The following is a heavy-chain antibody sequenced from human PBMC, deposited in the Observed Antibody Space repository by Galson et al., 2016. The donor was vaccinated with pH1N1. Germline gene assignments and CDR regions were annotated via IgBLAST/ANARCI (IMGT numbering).Heavy chain of an antibody. CDR1: GFSIRSGYY. V-gene: IGHV4-38-2*02. Sequence: ETLSLTCTVSGFSIRSGYYWGWIWQPPGKGLEWIGSIYHSGTTYYKPSLKSRVTISVDTSKNQFSLELRSVTAADTAVFYCMKGAGGSYPIDPWGQGTLVTVSS. CDR3: MKGAGGSYPIDP. CDR2: IYHSGTT. J-gene: IGHJ5*02. D-gene: IGHD3-16*02.